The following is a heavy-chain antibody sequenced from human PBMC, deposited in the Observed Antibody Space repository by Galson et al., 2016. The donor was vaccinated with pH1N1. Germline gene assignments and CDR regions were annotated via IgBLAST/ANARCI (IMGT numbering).Heavy chain of an antibody. J-gene: IGHJ4*02. D-gene: IGHD7-27*01. V-gene: IGHV3-74*01. Sequence: SLRLSCAASGFTFSRYWMHWVRRAPGKGLVWVSRINRDGGSAIYADSVKGRLTISRDNAKNTLYLQMNSLRAEDTAVYYCATGEGYYFDYWGQGALVTVSS. CDR3: ATGEGYYFDY. CDR1: GFTFSRYW. CDR2: INRDGGSA.